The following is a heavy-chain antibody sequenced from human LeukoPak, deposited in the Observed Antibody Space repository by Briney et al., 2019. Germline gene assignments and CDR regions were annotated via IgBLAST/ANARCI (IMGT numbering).Heavy chain of an antibody. D-gene: IGHD3-3*01. Sequence: GGSLRLSCAASGFTFGSYAVSWVRQAPGKGLEWVSAISGSGGSTYYADSVKGRFTISRDNSKNTLYLQMNSLRAEDTAVYYCAKDTALRFLEWLLSYFDYWGQGTLVTVSS. J-gene: IGHJ4*02. V-gene: IGHV3-23*01. CDR1: GFTFGSYA. CDR3: AKDTALRFLEWLLSYFDY. CDR2: ISGSGGST.